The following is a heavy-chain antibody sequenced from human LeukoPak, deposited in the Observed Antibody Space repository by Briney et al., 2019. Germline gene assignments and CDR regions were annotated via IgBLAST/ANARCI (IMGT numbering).Heavy chain of an antibody. D-gene: IGHD6-13*01. Sequence: ASVKVSCKASGYTFTSYGISWVRQAPGQGLEWMGWISAYNGNTNYAQKLQGRVTMTTDTSTSTAYMELRSLRSDDTAVYYCARDLERGAAAGKWFDPWGQGTLVTVSS. J-gene: IGHJ5*02. CDR2: ISAYNGNT. CDR1: GYTFTSYG. V-gene: IGHV1-18*01. CDR3: ARDLERGAAAGKWFDP.